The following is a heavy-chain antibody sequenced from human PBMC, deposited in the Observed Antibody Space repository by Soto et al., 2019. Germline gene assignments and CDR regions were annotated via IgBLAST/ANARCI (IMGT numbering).Heavy chain of an antibody. CDR2: ISYDGSNK. CDR3: AKVIAAAAFDY. D-gene: IGHD6-13*01. CDR1: GFTFSSYG. J-gene: IGHJ4*02. Sequence: QVQLVESGGGVVQPGRSLRLSCAASGFTFSSYGMHWVRQAPGKGLEWVAVISYDGSNKYYADSVKGRFTISRDNSKNTLYLQMNSLRAEDTAVYYCAKVIAAAAFDYWGQGTLVTVSS. V-gene: IGHV3-30*18.